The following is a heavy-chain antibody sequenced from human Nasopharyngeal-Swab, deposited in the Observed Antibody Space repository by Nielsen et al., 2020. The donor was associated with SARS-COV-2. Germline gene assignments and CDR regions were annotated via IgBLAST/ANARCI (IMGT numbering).Heavy chain of an antibody. J-gene: IGHJ3*02. CDR3: AHRPGIAVAGGAFDI. Sequence: SGPTLVKPTETLTLTCTVSGFSLSNAGMGVSWIRQPPGKALEWLAHIFSNDEKSYRTSLKSRVTISKDTSKNQVVLTMTNMDPVDTATYYCAHRPGIAVAGGAFDIWGQGTMVTVSS. CDR2: IFSNDEK. D-gene: IGHD6-19*01. CDR1: GFSLSNAGMG. V-gene: IGHV2-26*01.